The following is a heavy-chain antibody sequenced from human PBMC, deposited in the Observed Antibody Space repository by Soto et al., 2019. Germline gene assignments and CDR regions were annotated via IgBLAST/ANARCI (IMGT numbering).Heavy chain of an antibody. CDR2: IYYSGST. CDR1: GGCISSYY. D-gene: IGHD5-12*01. J-gene: IGHJ4*02. Sequence: SETLSLTCTVSGGCISSYYWSWIRQPPGKGLEWIGYIYYSGSTNYNPSLKSRVTISVDTSKNQFSLKLSSVTAADTAVYYCARAYGGYADYWGQGALVT. V-gene: IGHV4-59*01. CDR3: ARAYGGYADY.